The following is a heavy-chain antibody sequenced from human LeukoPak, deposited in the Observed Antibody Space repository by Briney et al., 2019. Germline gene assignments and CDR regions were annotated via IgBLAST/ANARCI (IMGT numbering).Heavy chain of an antibody. D-gene: IGHD3-9*01. V-gene: IGHV4-39*01. J-gene: IGHJ5*02. CDR1: GGSISSSSYY. Sequence: PSETLSLTCTVSGGSISSSSYYWGWIRQPPGKGLEWTGSIYYSGSTYYNPSLKSRVTISVDTSKNQFSLKLSSVTAADTAVYYCASHTRSYDILTGYYSYWFDPWGQGTLVTVSS. CDR2: IYYSGST. CDR3: ASHTRSYDILTGYYSYWFDP.